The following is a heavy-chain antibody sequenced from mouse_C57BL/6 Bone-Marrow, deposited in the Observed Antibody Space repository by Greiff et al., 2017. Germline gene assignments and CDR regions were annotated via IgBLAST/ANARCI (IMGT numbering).Heavy chain of an antibody. Sequence: VQLQQPGAELVKPGASVKMSCKASGYTFTSYWITWVKQRPGQGLEWIGDIYPGSGSTNYNEKFKSKATLTVDTSSSTAYMQLSSLTSEDSAVYYCARRGGNYCYWYFDVWGTGTTVTVSS. J-gene: IGHJ1*03. D-gene: IGHD2-1*01. CDR1: GYTFTSYW. V-gene: IGHV1-55*01. CDR3: ARRGGNYCYWYFDV. CDR2: IYPGSGST.